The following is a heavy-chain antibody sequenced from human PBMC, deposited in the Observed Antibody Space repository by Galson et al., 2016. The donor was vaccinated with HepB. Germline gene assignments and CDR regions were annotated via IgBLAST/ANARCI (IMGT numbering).Heavy chain of an antibody. CDR3: AKNYDLFTGYSQAVDY. Sequence: SLRLSCAASGFTFNTYGIQWVRQAPGKGLEWVAVITYDGNNKYYAESVKGRFTISRDNSKNTLYLQMNSLRAEDTAVYYCAKNYDLFTGYSQAVDYWGQGTLVTVSS. J-gene: IGHJ4*02. CDR1: GFTFNTYG. V-gene: IGHV3-30*18. CDR2: ITYDGNNK. D-gene: IGHD3-9*01.